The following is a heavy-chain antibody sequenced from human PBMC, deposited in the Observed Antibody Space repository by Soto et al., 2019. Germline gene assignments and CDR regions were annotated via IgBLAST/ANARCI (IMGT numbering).Heavy chain of an antibody. J-gene: IGHJ4*02. Sequence: EVQLVESGGGLVQPGGSLRLSCVASGFTFSTYSMNWVRQAPGKGLEWSSYISSSSSTTYADSVQGRFTISRDNAKNSLYLQMNSLRDEDTAVYYCARTIWSGYFQADYWGQGTLVTVSS. D-gene: IGHD3-3*01. CDR2: ISSSSST. CDR3: ARTIWSGYFQADY. CDR1: GFTFSTYS. V-gene: IGHV3-48*02.